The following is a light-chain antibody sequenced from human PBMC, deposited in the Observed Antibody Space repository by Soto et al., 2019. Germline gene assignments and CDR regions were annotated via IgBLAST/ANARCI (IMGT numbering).Light chain of an antibody. CDR2: DAS. J-gene: IGKJ4*01. Sequence: EIVLTQSPATLSLSPGERATLSCRASQSVKNYLAWYQQKPGQAPRLLIYDASNRATGIPARFSGSGSGTDVTLTISSLEPEDSAVYYGQQRSNWPPVTFGGGTKVEIK. V-gene: IGKV3-11*01. CDR1: QSVKNY. CDR3: QQRSNWPPVT.